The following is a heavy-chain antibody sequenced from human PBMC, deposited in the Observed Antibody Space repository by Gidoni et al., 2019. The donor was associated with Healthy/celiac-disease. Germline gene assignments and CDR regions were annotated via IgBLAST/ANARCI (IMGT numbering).Heavy chain of an antibody. CDR3: ACGRPYYGSGSNWFDP. CDR1: GGSISSGVYY. V-gene: IGHV4-30-4*01. D-gene: IGHD3-10*01. Sequence: QVQLQESGPGLVKPSQTLSLTCTVSGGSISSGVYYWSWIRQPPGKGLEWIGYIYYSGSTYYNPSLKSRVTISVDTSKNQFSLKLSSVTAADTAVYYCACGRPYYGSGSNWFDPWGQGTLVTVSS. CDR2: IYYSGST. J-gene: IGHJ5*02.